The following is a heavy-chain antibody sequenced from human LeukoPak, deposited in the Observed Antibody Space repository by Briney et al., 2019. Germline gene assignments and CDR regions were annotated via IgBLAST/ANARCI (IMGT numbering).Heavy chain of an antibody. CDR2: IFYTGKT. D-gene: IGHD3-3*01. J-gene: IGHJ4*02. CDR1: NGSISSSSYY. V-gene: IGHV4-39*01. CDR3: ASSFDFWSGYYIDYFDY. Sequence: PSETLSLTCTVSNGSISSSSYYWGWLRQPPGKGLEWIGSIFYTGKTYYNPSLKSRVTISEDTSKNQFSLKLSSVTAADPAVYFCASSFDFWSGYYIDYFDYWGQGTLVTVSS.